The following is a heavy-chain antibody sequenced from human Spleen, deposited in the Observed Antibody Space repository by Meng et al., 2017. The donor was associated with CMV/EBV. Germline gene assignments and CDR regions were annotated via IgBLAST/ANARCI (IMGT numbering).Heavy chain of an antibody. CDR2: IIPIFGTA. CDR3: ARNTGRTGTQDFDY. V-gene: IGHV1-69*05. D-gene: IGHD1-7*01. CDR1: GGNFRSYA. J-gene: IGHJ4*02. Sequence: KASGGNFRSYAISWVRQAPGQGLEWMGGIIPIFGTANYAQKCQGRVTITTDESTSTAYMELSSLRSEDTAVYYCARNTGRTGTQDFDYWGQGTLVTVSS.